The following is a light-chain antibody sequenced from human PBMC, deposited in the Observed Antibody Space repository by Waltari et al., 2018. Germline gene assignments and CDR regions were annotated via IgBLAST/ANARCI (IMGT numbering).Light chain of an antibody. CDR2: AAS. CDR3: QQYNSHPTT. Sequence: DIQMTQSPSSLSASVGDRVTITCRASQGISKWLAWYQQKPEKAPKSLIYAASTLQSGVPSRFSVSGSVTTCTLTISSLQPEEFATYFCQQYNSHPTTFGQGTRLEI. V-gene: IGKV1D-16*01. CDR1: QGISKW. J-gene: IGKJ5*01.